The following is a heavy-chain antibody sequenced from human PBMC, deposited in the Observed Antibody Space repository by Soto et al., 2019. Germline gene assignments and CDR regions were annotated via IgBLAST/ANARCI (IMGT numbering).Heavy chain of an antibody. Sequence: GGSLRLSCVGSGFTFSTYSINWVRQAPGKGLEWVSSISSRSDIYYANSVKGRFTISRDNAKNSVSLQMNSLRAEDTAVYYCARECTAWPLAYGLDVWGQGTTVIVSS. V-gene: IGHV3-21*01. CDR1: GFTFSTYS. D-gene: IGHD2-8*02. CDR2: ISSRSDI. CDR3: ARECTAWPLAYGLDV. J-gene: IGHJ6*02.